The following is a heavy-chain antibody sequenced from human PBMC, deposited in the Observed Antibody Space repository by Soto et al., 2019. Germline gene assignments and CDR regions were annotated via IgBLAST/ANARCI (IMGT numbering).Heavy chain of an antibody. CDR1: GFIFSSYA. J-gene: IGHJ5*02. V-gene: IGHV3-23*01. CDR2: ISSSGGGT. CDR3: ANRNDVTVIGAIDA. D-gene: IGHD2-21*02. Sequence: EVQLLESGGGLVQPGGSLRLSCAAPGFIFSSYAMSWVRQAPGKGLEWVSGISSSGGGTYYADSVKGRFTISRDNSKKTMYLQMNSLRAEDTAAYYCANRNDVTVIGAIDAWGQGTLVTVSS.